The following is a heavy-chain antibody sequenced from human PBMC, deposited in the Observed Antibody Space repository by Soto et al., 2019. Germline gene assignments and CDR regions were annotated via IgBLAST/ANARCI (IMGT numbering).Heavy chain of an antibody. Sequence: QVQMVQSGAEVKQPGASVKVSCKASGYTFTDYYIHWVRQAPGQGLEWMGWINPNSGGTYFAQKFQGRVTMTRDTSISTAYMELNRLKSDDTAVYYWARENSMADAWGQGTLVTVSS. V-gene: IGHV1-2*02. CDR1: GYTFTDYY. D-gene: IGHD6-6*01. CDR3: ARENSMADA. CDR2: INPNSGGT. J-gene: IGHJ5*02.